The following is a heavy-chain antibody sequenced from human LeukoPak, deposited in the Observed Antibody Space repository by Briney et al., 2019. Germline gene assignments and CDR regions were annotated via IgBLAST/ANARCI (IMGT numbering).Heavy chain of an antibody. CDR2: IYTSGST. Sequence: SETLSLTCTVSGGSISSYYWSWIRQPAGKGLEWIGRIYTSGSTNYNPSLKSRVTMSVDTSKNQFSLKLSSVTAPDTAVYYCARVDPLPGIAAAGEEWFDPWGQGTLVTVSS. D-gene: IGHD6-13*01. V-gene: IGHV4-4*07. CDR1: GGSISSYY. CDR3: ARVDPLPGIAAAGEEWFDP. J-gene: IGHJ5*02.